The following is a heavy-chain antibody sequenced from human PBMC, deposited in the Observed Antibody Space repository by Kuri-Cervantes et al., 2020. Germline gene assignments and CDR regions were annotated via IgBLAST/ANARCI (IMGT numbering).Heavy chain of an antibody. Sequence: VKVSCKASGGTFSSYAISWVRQAPGQGLEWMGGIIPIFGTANYAQKFQGRVTITADESTSTAHMELSSLRSEDTAVYYCARDPYYYDSSGYYYRPPFDYWGQGTLVTVSS. V-gene: IGHV1-69*13. CDR3: ARDPYYYDSSGYYYRPPFDY. J-gene: IGHJ4*02. D-gene: IGHD3-22*01. CDR2: IIPIFGTA. CDR1: GGTFSSYA.